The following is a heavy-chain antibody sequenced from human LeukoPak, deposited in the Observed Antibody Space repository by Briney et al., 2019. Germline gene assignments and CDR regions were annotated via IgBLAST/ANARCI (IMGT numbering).Heavy chain of an antibody. CDR2: ISSGSSFI. CDR1: GFTFSTDS. Sequence: PGGSLRLSCAASGFTFSTDSMNWVRQAPAKGLEWVSSISSGSSFIYYADSVKGRFTISRDNAKNSLFLQMNSLRAEDTAVYYCARESSGYFYWGQGTLVTVSS. CDR3: ARESSGYFY. V-gene: IGHV3-21*01. D-gene: IGHD3-22*01. J-gene: IGHJ4*02.